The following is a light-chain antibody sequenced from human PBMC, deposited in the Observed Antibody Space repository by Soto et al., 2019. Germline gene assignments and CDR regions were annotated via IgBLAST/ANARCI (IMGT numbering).Light chain of an antibody. J-gene: IGKJ5*01. CDR3: KKYGSSRSIT. CDR2: GAS. Sequence: EIVLTQSPGTLSLSPGERATLSCRASQSVSSSYLAWYQQKPGQAPRLLIYGASSRATGIPDRFSGSGSGTDFTLTISGLEPEDFAVYYCKKYGSSRSITFGQGTRLEIK. CDR1: QSVSSSY. V-gene: IGKV3-20*01.